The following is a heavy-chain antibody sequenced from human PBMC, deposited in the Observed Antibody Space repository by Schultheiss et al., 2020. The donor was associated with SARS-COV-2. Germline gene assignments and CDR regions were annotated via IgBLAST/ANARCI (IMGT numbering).Heavy chain of an antibody. D-gene: IGHD3-10*01. V-gene: IGHV4-34*01. Sequence: GSLRLSCAVYGGSFSGYYWSWIRQPPGKGLEWIGYIYHSGSTYYNPSLKSRVTISVDTSKNQFSLKLSSVTAADTAVYYCAREEVRGVITRFDYWGQGTLVTVSS. CDR3: AREEVRGVITRFDY. J-gene: IGHJ4*02. CDR2: IYHSGST. CDR1: GGSFSGYY.